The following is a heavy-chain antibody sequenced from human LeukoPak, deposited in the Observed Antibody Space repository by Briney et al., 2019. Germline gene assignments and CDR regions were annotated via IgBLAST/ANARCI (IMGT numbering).Heavy chain of an antibody. V-gene: IGHV4-61*01. J-gene: IGHJ4*02. CDR3: ARGLGFGLLDYFDY. CDR1: GGSVSSGSYY. D-gene: IGHD3-16*01. CDR2: IYYSGST. Sequence: PSETLSLTCTVSGGSVSSGSYYWSWIRQPPGKGLEWIGYIYYSGSTNFNPSLKSRVTISVDTSKNQFSLKLSSVTAADTAVYYCARGLGFGLLDYFDYWGQGTLVTVSS.